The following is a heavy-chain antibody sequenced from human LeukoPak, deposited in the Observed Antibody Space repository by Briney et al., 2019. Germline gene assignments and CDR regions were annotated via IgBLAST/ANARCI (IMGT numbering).Heavy chain of an antibody. CDR1: GGTFSSYA. CDR3: ARSTAVADFSWYFDY. V-gene: IGHV1-69*05. CDR2: IIPIFGTA. Sequence: GASVKVSCKASGGTFSSYAISWVRQAPGQGLEWMGRIIPIFGTANYAQKFQGRVTITTDESTSTAYMELSSLRSEDTAVYYRARSTAVADFSWYFDYWGQGTLVTVSS. J-gene: IGHJ4*02. D-gene: IGHD6-19*01.